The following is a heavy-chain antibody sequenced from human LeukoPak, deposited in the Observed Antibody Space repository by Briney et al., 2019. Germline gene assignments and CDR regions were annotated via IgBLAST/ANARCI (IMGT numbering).Heavy chain of an antibody. J-gene: IGHJ5*02. CDR2: ISYDGSKK. CDR3: ARATVVTPLWFDP. Sequence: GRSLRLSCAASGFTFSSYAMHWVRQAPGKGLEWVAVISYDGSKKYYADSVKGRFTISRDNSKNTLYLQMNSLRAEDTAVYYCARATVVTPLWFDPWGQGTLVTVSS. D-gene: IGHD4-23*01. V-gene: IGHV3-30*04. CDR1: GFTFSSYA.